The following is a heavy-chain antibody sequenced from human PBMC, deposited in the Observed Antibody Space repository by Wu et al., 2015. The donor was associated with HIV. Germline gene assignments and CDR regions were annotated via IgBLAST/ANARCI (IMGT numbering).Heavy chain of an antibody. CDR1: GYSFYKFG. J-gene: IGHJ3*01. D-gene: IGHD6-19*01. CDR2: INGENGET. V-gene: IGHV1-18*04. CDR3: ARIRQWLQAYDAFDL. Sequence: QVQLVQSGAEVKKPGASVKVSCKASGYSFYKFGISWVRQAPGQGLEWLGWINGENGETSYAQKFKGRVTMTRDTSTRTVYMELSSLRSEDTAMYYCARIRQWLQAYDAFDLWGQGTMVTVSS.